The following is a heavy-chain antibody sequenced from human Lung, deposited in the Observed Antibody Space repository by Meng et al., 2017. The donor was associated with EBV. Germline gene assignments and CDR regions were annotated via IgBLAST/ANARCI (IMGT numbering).Heavy chain of an antibody. J-gene: IGHJ4*02. CDR2: LIAVFDKT. D-gene: IGHD1-14*01. Sequence: QGQLGQSGAEVKKPGSSVKVACKTSGGSFSTHTFSWVRQAPGQGLEWMGGLIAVFDKTKAAPRFQDRVTFTTDESTSTAYMELSSLTFDDTAVYFCARGRRNEPLFDYWGQGTLVTVSS. CDR3: ARGRRNEPLFDY. CDR1: GGSFSTHT. V-gene: IGHV1-69*05.